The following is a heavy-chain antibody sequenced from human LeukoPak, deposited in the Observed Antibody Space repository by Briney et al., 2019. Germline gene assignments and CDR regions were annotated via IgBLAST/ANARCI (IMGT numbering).Heavy chain of an antibody. CDR1: GGSFSGYY. Sequence: PSETLSLTCAVYGGSFSGYYWGWIRQPPGKGLEWIGEINHSGSTNYSPSLKSRVTISVDTSKNQFSLKLSSVTAADTAVYYCARENDYGDYVGYYWGQGTLVTVSS. J-gene: IGHJ4*02. V-gene: IGHV4-34*01. CDR2: INHSGST. D-gene: IGHD4-17*01. CDR3: ARENDYGDYVGYY.